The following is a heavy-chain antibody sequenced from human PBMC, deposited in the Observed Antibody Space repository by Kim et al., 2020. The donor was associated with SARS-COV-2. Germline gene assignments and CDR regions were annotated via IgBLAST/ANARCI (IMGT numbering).Heavy chain of an antibody. CDR1: GYTFTSYA. CDR3: ARGGGEWELLLTISFDY. CDR2: INTNTGNP. Sequence: ASVKVSCKASGYTFTSYAMNWVRQAPGQGLEWMGWINTNTGNPTYAQGFTGRFVFSLDTSVSTAYLQISSLKAEDTAVYYCARGGGEWELLLTISFDYWGQGTLVTVSS. D-gene: IGHD1-26*01. J-gene: IGHJ4*02. V-gene: IGHV7-4-1*02.